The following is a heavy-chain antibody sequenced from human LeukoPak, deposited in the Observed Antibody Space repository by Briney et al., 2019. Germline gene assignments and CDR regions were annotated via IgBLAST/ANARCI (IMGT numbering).Heavy chain of an antibody. CDR2: IWYDGSNK. J-gene: IGHJ4*02. CDR3: ARDHRSDDILPGTTLDY. CDR1: GLTFSSYG. Sequence: GGSLRLSCAASGLTFSSYGMQWLRQAPDGGLEWVAVIWYDGSNKYYADSVKGRFTISRDNSKNTLYLQMNSLRAEDTAVYYCARDHRSDDILPGTTLDYWGQGTLVTVSS. V-gene: IGHV3-33*01. D-gene: IGHD3-9*01.